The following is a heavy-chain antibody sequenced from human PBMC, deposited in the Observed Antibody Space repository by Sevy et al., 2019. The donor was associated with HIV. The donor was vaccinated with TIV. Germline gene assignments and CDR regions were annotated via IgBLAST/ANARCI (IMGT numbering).Heavy chain of an antibody. V-gene: IGHV3-21*01. CDR2: ISSSSSYI. Sequence: GGSLRLSCAASGFTFSSYSMNWVRQAPGKGLEWVSSISSSSSYIYYADSVKGRFTISRDNAKNSLYLQMNSLRAEDTAVYYCARDPVVPAVIRPWIWFDPWGQGTLVTVSS. J-gene: IGHJ5*02. CDR1: GFTFSSYS. CDR3: ARDPVVPAVIRPWIWFDP. D-gene: IGHD2-2*01.